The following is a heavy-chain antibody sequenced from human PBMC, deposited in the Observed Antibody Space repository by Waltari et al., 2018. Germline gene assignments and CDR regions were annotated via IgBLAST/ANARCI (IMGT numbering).Heavy chain of an antibody. J-gene: IGHJ4*02. V-gene: IGHV3-7*01. Sequence: EVQLVESGGGLVQPGGSLRLSCVASGFSFSNSWMAGVRQSPRRGLGGVANIRGDGDEKDYVDSVKGRFTISRDNAKNSLYLEMNSLRAEDTAVYYCARDPTTATSFLLHYFDYWGQGNLVTVSS. CDR3: ARDPTTATSFLLHYFDY. CDR1: GFSFSNSW. CDR2: IRGDGDEK.